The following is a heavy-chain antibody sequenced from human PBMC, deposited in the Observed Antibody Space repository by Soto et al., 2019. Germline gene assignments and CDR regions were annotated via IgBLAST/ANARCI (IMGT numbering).Heavy chain of an antibody. CDR1: GFTFSSYG. Sequence: GGSLRLSCAASGFTFSSYGMHWVRQAPGKGLEWVAVIWYDGSNKYYADSVKGRFTISRDNSKNTLYLQMNSLRAEDTAVYYRARDGIRYCSGGSCSNFDYWGQGTLVTVSS. CDR3: ARDGIRYCSGGSCSNFDY. V-gene: IGHV3-33*01. J-gene: IGHJ4*02. D-gene: IGHD2-15*01. CDR2: IWYDGSNK.